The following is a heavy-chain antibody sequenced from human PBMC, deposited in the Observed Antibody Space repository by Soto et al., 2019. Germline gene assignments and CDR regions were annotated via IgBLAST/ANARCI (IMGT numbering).Heavy chain of an antibody. CDR3: ARESVPAAMPGNYFDY. Sequence: ASVKVSCKASGGTFSSYAISWVRQAPGQGLEWMGGIIPIFGTANYAQKFQGRVTITADESTSTAYMELSSLRSEDTAVYYCARESVPAAMPGNYFDYWGQGTLVTVSS. CDR2: IIPIFGTA. D-gene: IGHD2-2*01. J-gene: IGHJ4*02. V-gene: IGHV1-69*13. CDR1: GGTFSSYA.